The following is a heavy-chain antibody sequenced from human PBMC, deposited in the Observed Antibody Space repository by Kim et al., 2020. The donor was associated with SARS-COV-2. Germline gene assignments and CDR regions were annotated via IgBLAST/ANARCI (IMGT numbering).Heavy chain of an antibody. D-gene: IGHD2-2*01. CDR2: IWYDGSNK. Sequence: GGSLRLSCAASGFTFSSYGMHWVRQAPGKGLEWVAVIWYDGSNKYYADSVKGRFTISRDNSKNTLYLQMNSLRAEDTAVYYCAKDSDGYCSSTSCYGGNWFDPWGQGTLVPVSS. CDR3: AKDSDGYCSSTSCYGGNWFDP. CDR1: GFTFSSYG. V-gene: IGHV3-33*06. J-gene: IGHJ5*02.